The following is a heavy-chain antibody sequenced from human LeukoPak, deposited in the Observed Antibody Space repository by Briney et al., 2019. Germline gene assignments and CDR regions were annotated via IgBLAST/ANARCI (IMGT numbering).Heavy chain of an antibody. Sequence: ASVKVSCKASGYIFTNYDIYWVRQAPGQRLEWMGWTIVGKGNTRYSQKFQGRVIITSDTSASTAYMELSSLRSEDTAVYYCTRDVMVGTGIALDVWGQGTMVTVSS. CDR1: GYIFTNYD. V-gene: IGHV1-3*01. CDR2: TIVGKGNT. D-gene: IGHD4-23*01. J-gene: IGHJ3*01. CDR3: TRDVMVGTGIALDV.